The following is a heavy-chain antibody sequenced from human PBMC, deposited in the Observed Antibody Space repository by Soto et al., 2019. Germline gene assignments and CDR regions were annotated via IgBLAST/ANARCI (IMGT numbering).Heavy chain of an antibody. CDR3: ARGGYDTSGQTFIGWGPDC. CDR1: GVSITSGSYY. J-gene: IGHJ4*02. D-gene: IGHD3-22*01. Sequence: HVQLQESGPGPVTPSQTLSLSCTVSGVSITSGSYYWTWVRQSPGKGLEWIGYRYYSGNTYYNPSLNGRATISVDTSNNQFSLKLTSVTAEDTAVYYCARGGYDTSGQTFIGWGPDCWGQGTLVTVSS. CDR2: RYYSGNT. V-gene: IGHV4-30-4*01.